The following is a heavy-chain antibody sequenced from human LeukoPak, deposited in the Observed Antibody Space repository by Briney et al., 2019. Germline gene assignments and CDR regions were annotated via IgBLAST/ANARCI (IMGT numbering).Heavy chain of an antibody. Sequence: PGGSLRLSCAASGFPFSDYVMHWVRQAPGKGLEWVSVIRYDGNNKYYADSVKGRFTISRDNSKNTLYLQMNSLKTEDTAVYYCTTDWTMIVEQIDYWGQGTLVTVSS. V-gene: IGHV3-30*02. CDR2: IRYDGNNK. CDR1: GFPFSDYV. J-gene: IGHJ4*02. D-gene: IGHD3-22*01. CDR3: TTDWTMIVEQIDY.